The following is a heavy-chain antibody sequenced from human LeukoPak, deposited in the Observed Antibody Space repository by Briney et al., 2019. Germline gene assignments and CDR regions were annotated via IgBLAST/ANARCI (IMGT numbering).Heavy chain of an antibody. CDR1: GYTFTSYG. D-gene: IGHD6-19*01. CDR2: IIPIFGTA. CDR3: VREVSGWPKNWFDP. Sequence: GASVKVSCKASGYTFTSYGISWVRQAPGQGLEGMGGIIPIFGTANYAQKFQGRVTITTDESTSTAYMELSSLRSEDTAVYYCVREVSGWPKNWFDPWGQGTLVTVSS. V-gene: IGHV1-69*05. J-gene: IGHJ5*02.